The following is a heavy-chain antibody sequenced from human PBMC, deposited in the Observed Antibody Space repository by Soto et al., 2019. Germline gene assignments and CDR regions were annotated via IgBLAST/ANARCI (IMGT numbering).Heavy chain of an antibody. CDR1: GFTFSSYD. CDR2: ISSNGGTT. D-gene: IGHD1-7*01. V-gene: IGHV3-64*01. CDR3: VRRVSGNYDY. Sequence: EVQLAESGGGMVQPGGSLRLSCVASGFTFSSYDMQWVRQAPGKGLEYVSSISSNGGTTYYGNSVKGRFTISRDNSKNTQYLQMGSLRAEDMAVYYCVRRVSGNYDYWGQGTLVTVSS. J-gene: IGHJ4*02.